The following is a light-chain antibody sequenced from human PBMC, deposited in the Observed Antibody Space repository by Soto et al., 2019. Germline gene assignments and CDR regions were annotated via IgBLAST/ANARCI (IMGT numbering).Light chain of an antibody. CDR2: EVT. V-gene: IGLV2-14*01. CDR1: SSDVGGYNS. J-gene: IGLJ2*01. CDR3: NSYSSTSHVV. Sequence: QSALTQPASVSGSPGQSITISCTGTSSDVGGYNSVSWYRQHPGKAPKLMIYEVTNRPSGVSNRFSGSQSGNTASLTISGLQAEDEAYYYCNSYSSTSHVVFGGGTKLTVL.